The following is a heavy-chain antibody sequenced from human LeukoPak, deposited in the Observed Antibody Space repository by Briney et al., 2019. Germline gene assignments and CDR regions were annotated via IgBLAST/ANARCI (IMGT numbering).Heavy chain of an antibody. CDR2: INPNSGGT. CDR1: GYTFTGYY. CDR3: ARDGTPLRFLEWLSFNWFDP. D-gene: IGHD3-3*01. V-gene: IGHV1-2*02. J-gene: IGHJ5*02. Sequence: ASVKVSCKASGYTFTGYYMHWVRQAPGQGLEWMGWINPNSGGTNYAQKFQGRVTMTRDTSISTAYMELSRLRSDDTAVCYCARDGTPLRFLEWLSFNWFDPWGQGTLVTVSS.